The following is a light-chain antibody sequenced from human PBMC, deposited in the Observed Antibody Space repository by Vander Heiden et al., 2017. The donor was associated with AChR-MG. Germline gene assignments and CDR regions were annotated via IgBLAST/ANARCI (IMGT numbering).Light chain of an antibody. V-gene: IGLV2-14*03. Sequence: QSALTQPASVSVSPGHSITISCTGTSSDVGGYDYVSWYQQHPGKAPKLMIYDVSNRPSGVSNRFSGSKSGNTASLTISGLQAEDEADYYCSSYTSSSTRVFGGGTKLTVL. CDR2: DVS. CDR3: SSYTSSSTRV. CDR1: SSDVGGYDY. J-gene: IGLJ2*01.